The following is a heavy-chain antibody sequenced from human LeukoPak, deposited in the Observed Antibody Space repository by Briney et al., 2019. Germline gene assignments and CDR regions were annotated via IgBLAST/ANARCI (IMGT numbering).Heavy chain of an antibody. Sequence: ASVKVSCKASGYTFTGYYMHWVRQAPGQGLEWMGWINPNSGGTNYAQKFQGRVTMTRDTSISTAYMELSRLRSDDTAVYYCARVGYSGYGGPIKLFDYWGQGTLVTVSS. CDR3: ARVGYSGYGGPIKLFDY. D-gene: IGHD5-12*01. CDR1: GYTFTGYY. J-gene: IGHJ4*02. CDR2: INPNSGGT. V-gene: IGHV1-2*02.